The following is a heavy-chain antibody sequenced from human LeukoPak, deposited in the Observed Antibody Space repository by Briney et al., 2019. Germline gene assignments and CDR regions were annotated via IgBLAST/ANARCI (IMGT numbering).Heavy chain of an antibody. J-gene: IGHJ4*02. CDR2: KDYSGST. D-gene: IGHD1-1*01. CDR3: ARGPQYGLTS. Sequence: PSETLSLTCTVSGGSISRYYWSWIRQPPGKGLEWIGYKDYSGSTNYNRSLKSRVTISVDTSKNQFSLKLSSVTAADTAVYYCARGPQYGLTSWGQGTLVTVSS. CDR1: GGSISRYY. V-gene: IGHV4-59*01.